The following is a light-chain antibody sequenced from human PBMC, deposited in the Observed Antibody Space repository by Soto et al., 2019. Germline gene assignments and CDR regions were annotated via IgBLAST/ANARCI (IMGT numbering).Light chain of an antibody. Sequence: DIVMTQSPATLSASLGDRATISCRASQSVSSNLAWYQQKPGQAPRLLIYGASSRATGIPDRFSGSGSGTDFTLTISRLEPEDFAVYYCQQYGSSPIAFGGGTKVDIK. V-gene: IGKV3-20*01. CDR2: GAS. J-gene: IGKJ4*01. CDR1: QSVSSN. CDR3: QQYGSSPIA.